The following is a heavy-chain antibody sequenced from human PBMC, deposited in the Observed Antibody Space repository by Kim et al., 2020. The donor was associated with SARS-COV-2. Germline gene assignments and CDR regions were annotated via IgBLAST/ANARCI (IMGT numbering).Heavy chain of an antibody. D-gene: IGHD5-12*01. Sequence: YYADSVKGRFTISRDNSKNTLYLQMNSLRAEDTAVYYCAGRDGYNYGFDYWGQGTLVTVSS. CDR3: AGRDGYNYGFDY. V-gene: IGHV3-66*01. J-gene: IGHJ4*02.